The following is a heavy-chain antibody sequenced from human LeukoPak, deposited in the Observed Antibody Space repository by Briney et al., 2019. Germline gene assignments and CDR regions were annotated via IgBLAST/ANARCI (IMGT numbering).Heavy chain of an antibody. J-gene: IGHJ4*02. CDR3: ARVTRY. Sequence: SETLSLTCAVYGGSFSGCYWSWIRQPPGKGLEWIGEINHSGSTNYNPSLKSRVTISVDTSKNQFSLKLSSVTAADTAVYYCARVTRYWGQGALVTVSS. CDR2: INHSGST. CDR1: GGSFSGCY. V-gene: IGHV4-34*01.